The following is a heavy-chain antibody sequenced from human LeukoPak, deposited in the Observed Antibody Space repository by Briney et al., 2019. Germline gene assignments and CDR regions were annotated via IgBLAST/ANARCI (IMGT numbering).Heavy chain of an antibody. CDR3: AVDRYRHWYFDL. D-gene: IGHD1-1*01. Sequence: PSETLSLTCAVYGGSFSGYYWSWIRQPPGKGLEWIGEIYHSGSTNYTPSLKSRVTISVDKSKNQFSLKLNSVTAADTAVYYCAVDRYRHWYFDLWGRGTLVTVSS. J-gene: IGHJ2*01. CDR1: GGSFSGYY. CDR2: IYHSGST. V-gene: IGHV4-34*01.